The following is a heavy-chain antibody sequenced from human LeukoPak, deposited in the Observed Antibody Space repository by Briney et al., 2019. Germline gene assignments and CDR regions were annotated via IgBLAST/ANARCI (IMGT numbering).Heavy chain of an antibody. CDR2: FDPEDGET. D-gene: IGHD5-24*01. CDR3: ATGSRDRYTGRGWYFDL. Sequence: ASVKVSCKVSGCTLTELSMHWVRQAPGKGLEWMGGFDPEDGETIYAQKFQGRVTMTEDTSTDTAYMELSSLRSEDTAVYYCATGSRDRYTGRGWYFDLWGRGTLVTVSS. CDR1: GCTLTELS. J-gene: IGHJ2*01. V-gene: IGHV1-24*01.